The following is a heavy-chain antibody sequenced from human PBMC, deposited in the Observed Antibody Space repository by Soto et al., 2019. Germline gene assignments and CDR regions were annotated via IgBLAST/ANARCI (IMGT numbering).Heavy chain of an antibody. CDR1: GFTFSDEN. CDR2: ISGGGSYI. J-gene: IGHJ6*02. V-gene: IGHV3-21*06. Sequence: PGGSLRLSCSASGFTFSDENMSWVRQVPGKGLEWVSGISGGGSYIFYADSVQGLFSTSRDNPKNSLFLEMNSLRVEDTAVYYCARDSDCHSTSCFFPPHVWGQGTTVTVSS. D-gene: IGHD2-2*01. CDR3: ARDSDCHSTSCFFPPHV.